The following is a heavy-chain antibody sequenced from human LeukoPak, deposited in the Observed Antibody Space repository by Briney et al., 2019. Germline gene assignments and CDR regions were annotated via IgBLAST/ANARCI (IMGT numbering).Heavy chain of an antibody. CDR3: ARQVRGWEPLGGYYYYYMDV. Sequence: GASLQISCKGSGYIFTSYWIGWVRQLPGKGLEWMGIIYPGDSDTRYSPSLQGQVTISADKSISTAYLQWSSLKASDTAMYYCARQVRGWEPLGGYYYYYMDVWGKGTTVTVSS. J-gene: IGHJ6*03. CDR2: IYPGDSDT. CDR1: GYIFTSYW. V-gene: IGHV5-51*01. D-gene: IGHD1-26*01.